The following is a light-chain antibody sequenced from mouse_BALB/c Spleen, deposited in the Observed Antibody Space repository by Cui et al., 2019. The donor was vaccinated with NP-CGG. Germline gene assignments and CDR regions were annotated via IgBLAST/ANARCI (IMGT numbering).Light chain of an antibody. CDR3: ALWYSNHWV. Sequence: QAVVTQESARTTSPGETVTLTCRSSSGAVTTSNYANWVQEKPDHLFTGLIGGTNNRAPGVPARFSGSLIGDKAALTITGAQPEDEAIYFCALWYSNHWVFGGGTKLTVL. CDR1: SGAVTTSNY. CDR2: GTN. J-gene: IGLJ1*01. V-gene: IGLV1*01.